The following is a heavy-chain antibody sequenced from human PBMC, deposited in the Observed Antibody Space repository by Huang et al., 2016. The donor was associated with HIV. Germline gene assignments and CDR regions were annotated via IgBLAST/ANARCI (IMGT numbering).Heavy chain of an antibody. Sequence: QVQLVQSGAEVKKSGASGKILCKASGYTFTNFYIHWVRQAPGQGLEWMGISNPSRGSTSYAKKFQGRLTLTADTSTSTAHMELNSLRSEDTATYFCTRGSKIQLWEFTYYWGPGTLVAVSS. CDR1: GYTFTNFY. V-gene: IGHV1-46*03. J-gene: IGHJ1*01. CDR3: TRGSKIQLWEFTYY. CDR2: SNPSRGST. D-gene: IGHD1-1*01.